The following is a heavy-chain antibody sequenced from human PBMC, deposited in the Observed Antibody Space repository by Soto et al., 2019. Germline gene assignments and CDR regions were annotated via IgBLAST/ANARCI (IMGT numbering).Heavy chain of an antibody. CDR1: GFTFSSYG. Sequence: VQLVESGGGLVQPGGSLRLSCAASGFTFSSYGMHWVRRAPGKGLEWVTVISYDGSNKYYGDSVEGRFTISRDNSKNTLFLQMDSLRAEDTAVYYCARSAGKGGLAAPIDYWGQGTLVTVSS. D-gene: IGHD6-13*01. CDR3: ARSAGKGGLAAPIDY. J-gene: IGHJ4*02. CDR2: ISYDGSNK. V-gene: IGHV3-30*03.